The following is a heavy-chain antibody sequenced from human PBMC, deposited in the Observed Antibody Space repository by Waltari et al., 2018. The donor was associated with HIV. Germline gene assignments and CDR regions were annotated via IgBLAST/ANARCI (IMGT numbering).Heavy chain of an antibody. CDR1: GFTFRSYA. CDR3: ARGLTQQQPPFFDY. D-gene: IGHD6-13*01. V-gene: IGHV3-30-3*01. J-gene: IGHJ4*02. CDR2: ISYDGSNQ. Sequence: QVQLVESGGGVVQPGRSLRLSCAASGFTFRSYAMHWVRKTPGKGLEWVAVISYDGSNQYYGDSVKGRFTISRDNSKNTLYLQMNSLRAEDTAVYYCARGLTQQQPPFFDYWGQGTLVTVSS.